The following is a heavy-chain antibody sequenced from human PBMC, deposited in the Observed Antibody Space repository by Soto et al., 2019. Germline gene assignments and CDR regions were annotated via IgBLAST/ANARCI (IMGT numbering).Heavy chain of an antibody. CDR1: GFTFGSYG. CDR3: AKVMITFGGIRYGLDV. Sequence: QVQLVESGGGVVQSGRSLRLSCAASGFTFGSYGIHWVRQAPGKGLEWVAFISYDGGNKDYADSVKGRFTISRDNPKNXLVLQMNSLRAEDTAVYYCAKVMITFGGIRYGLDVWGQGTTVTVSS. CDR2: ISYDGGNK. J-gene: IGHJ6*01. D-gene: IGHD3-16*01. V-gene: IGHV3-30*18.